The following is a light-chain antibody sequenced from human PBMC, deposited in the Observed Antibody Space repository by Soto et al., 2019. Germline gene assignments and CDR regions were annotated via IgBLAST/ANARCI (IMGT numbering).Light chain of an antibody. CDR3: SSYTSSSTLV. CDR2: DVS. J-gene: IGLJ2*01. Sequence: QSALTQPASVSGSPGQSITISCTGTSSDVGGYNYVSWYQQHQGKAPKLMIYDVSNRPSGVSNRFSGSKSGNTASLTISGLQYEDEADYYCSSYTSSSTLVFGGGTQLTVL. V-gene: IGLV2-14*01. CDR1: SSDVGGYNY.